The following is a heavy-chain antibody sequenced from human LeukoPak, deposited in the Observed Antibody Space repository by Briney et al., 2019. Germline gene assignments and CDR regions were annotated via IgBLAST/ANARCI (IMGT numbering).Heavy chain of an antibody. CDR3: ARSTVTNRHYFDY. CDR2: IWFDGGNT. J-gene: IGHJ4*02. V-gene: IGHV3-33*01. CDR1: GFTFSTFD. D-gene: IGHD4-17*01. Sequence: RSLRLSSAASGFTFSTFDMHWFRQTPGKGLEWVALIWFDGGNTYYTASVKGRFTISRDNSKNTVYLQMNSLRDEDTAVYHCARSTVTNRHYFDYWGQGTQVTVSS.